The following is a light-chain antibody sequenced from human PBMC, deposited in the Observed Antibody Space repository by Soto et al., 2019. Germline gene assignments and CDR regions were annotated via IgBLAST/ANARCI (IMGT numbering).Light chain of an antibody. J-gene: IGKJ2*01. CDR3: RQYDTYPYT. V-gene: IGKV1-5*03. CDR2: KAS. Sequence: DIQMTQSHSTLSASVGDRVTITCRASLSISKWLAWYQQKPGKAPKLLIYKASSLQSAVPSRFSGSGSGTEFTLTINSLQPDDFATYYCRQYDTYPYTFGQGTKVDI. CDR1: LSISKW.